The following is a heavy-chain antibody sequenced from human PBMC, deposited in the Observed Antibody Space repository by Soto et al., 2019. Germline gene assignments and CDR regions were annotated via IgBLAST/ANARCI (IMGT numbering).Heavy chain of an antibody. V-gene: IGHV3-30*03. CDR3: AMGGSSGVYYFDY. Sequence: GGSLRLSCAASGFTFSSYGMHWVRQAPGKGLEWVAVISYDGSNKYYADSVKGRFTISRDNSKNTLYLQMNSLRAEDTAVYYCAMGGSSGVYYFDYWGQGTLVTVSS. CDR2: ISYDGSNK. CDR1: GFTFSSYG. D-gene: IGHD6-19*01. J-gene: IGHJ4*02.